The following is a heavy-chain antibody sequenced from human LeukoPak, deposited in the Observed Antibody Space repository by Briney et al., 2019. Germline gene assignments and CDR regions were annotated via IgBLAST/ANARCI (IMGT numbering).Heavy chain of an antibody. V-gene: IGHV3-15*01. CDR1: GLNFNNAW. CDR3: TTRGAQGRLYGIS. CDR2: IKSKSDGGTT. J-gene: IGHJ4*02. Sequence: GGSLRLSCAASGLNFNNAWMSWVRQAPGKGLEWVGRIKSKSDGGTTDYAAPVKGRFTISRDDSKTTLYLQMNSLKTEDTAVYYCTTRGAQGRLYGISWGQGTLVTVSS. D-gene: IGHD3-10*01.